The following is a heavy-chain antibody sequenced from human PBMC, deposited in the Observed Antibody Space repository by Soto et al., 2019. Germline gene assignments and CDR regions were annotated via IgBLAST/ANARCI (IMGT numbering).Heavy chain of an antibody. V-gene: IGHV2-5*02. CDR3: AHRPSVLAATYFDY. CDR2: IYWDDDK. J-gene: IGHJ4*02. Sequence: QITLKESGPTLVTPTQTLTLTCTFSGFSLSTSGVGVGWIRQPPGKALEWLALIYWDDDKRYSPSMKSRLTITKDTSKNQVVPTKTNMDPVDTATYYCAHRPSVLAATYFDYWGQGTLVTVSS. D-gene: IGHD2-15*01. CDR1: GFSLSTSGVG.